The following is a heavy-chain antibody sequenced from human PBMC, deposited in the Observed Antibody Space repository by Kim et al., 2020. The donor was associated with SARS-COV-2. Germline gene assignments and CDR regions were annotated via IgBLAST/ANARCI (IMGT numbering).Heavy chain of an antibody. J-gene: IGHJ3*02. Sequence: SETLSLTCTVSGGSVSSGNFWSWIRQPAGKGLEWIGRIYPGGNTFYNPSLKSRVTISLDTSKNQFSLNLNSVTAADTALYYCARDVNLNSHFDIWGQGTMVTVSS. CDR2: IYPGGNT. CDR1: GGSVSSGNF. V-gene: IGHV4-61*02. D-gene: IGHD1-7*01. CDR3: ARDVNLNSHFDI.